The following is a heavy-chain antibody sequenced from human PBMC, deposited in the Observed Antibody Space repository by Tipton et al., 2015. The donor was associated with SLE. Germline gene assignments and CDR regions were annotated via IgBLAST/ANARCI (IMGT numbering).Heavy chain of an antibody. CDR3: VRAIAAAASY. CDR2: INQDGSVK. CDR1: AFTFRSYW. Sequence: SLRLSCLDSAFTFRSYWMTWVRQAPGKGLEWVANINQDGSVKYSVDSVKGRFTISRDNAKNSLYLQMNSLRDEDTAVYYCVRAIAAAASYWGQGTLVSVSS. V-gene: IGHV3-7*04. J-gene: IGHJ4*02. D-gene: IGHD6-13*01.